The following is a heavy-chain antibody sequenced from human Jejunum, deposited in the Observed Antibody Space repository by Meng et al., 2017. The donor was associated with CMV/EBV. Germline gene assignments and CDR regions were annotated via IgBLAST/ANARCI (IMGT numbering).Heavy chain of an antibody. Sequence: CAVYGVSFSGYSWSWIRQPPGKGLEWIGEINHSGSTNYNPSLKSRVTISVDTSKNQFSLKLSSVTAADTAVYYCARGEAAAEYFQHWGQGTLVTVSS. CDR2: INHSGST. V-gene: IGHV4-34*01. J-gene: IGHJ1*01. D-gene: IGHD6-13*01. CDR3: ARGEAAAEYFQH. CDR1: GVSFSGYS.